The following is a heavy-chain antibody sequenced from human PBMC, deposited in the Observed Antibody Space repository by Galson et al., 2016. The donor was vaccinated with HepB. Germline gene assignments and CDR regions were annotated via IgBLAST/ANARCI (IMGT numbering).Heavy chain of an antibody. CDR1: GFTFSSYW. CDR2: TKQDGSEN. J-gene: IGHJ4*02. V-gene: IGHV3-7*03. D-gene: IGHD3-10*01. Sequence: SLRLSCAASGFTFSSYWMTWVRQAPGKGLEWVANTKQDGSENHYVDSVKGRFTISRDNAKNSLYLQMNTLRAEDTAVYYCARGVLPADHWGQGTLVTVSS. CDR3: ARGVLPADH.